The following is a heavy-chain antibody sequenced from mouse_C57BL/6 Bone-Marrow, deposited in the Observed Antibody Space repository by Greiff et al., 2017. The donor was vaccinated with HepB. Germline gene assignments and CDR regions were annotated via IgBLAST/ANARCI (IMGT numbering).Heavy chain of an antibody. V-gene: IGHV5-6*02. J-gene: IGHJ3*01. D-gene: IGHD2-4*01. CDR1: GFTFSSYG. CDR2: ISSGGSYT. Sequence: DVKLVESGGDLVKPGGSLKLSCAASGFTFSSYGMSWVRQTPDKRLAWVATISSGGSYTYYPDSVKGRFTISRDNAKNTLYLQMSSLKSEDTAMYYCARHGGLRRPFAYWGQGTLVTVSA. CDR3: ARHGGLRRPFAY.